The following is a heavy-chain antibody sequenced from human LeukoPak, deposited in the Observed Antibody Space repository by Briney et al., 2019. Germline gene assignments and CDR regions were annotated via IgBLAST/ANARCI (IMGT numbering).Heavy chain of an antibody. V-gene: IGHV4-61*02. CDR3: TRTSITMMGYYFDY. D-gene: IGHD3-22*01. Sequence: PSETLSLTCSVSGGSISSTDYYWSWVRQPAVKGLEWIGRIYISGTIDYNPSLKSPVTISLDTSKNQFSLKLNSVTAADTAVYYCTRTSITMMGYYFDYWGQGTLVTVSS. CDR1: GGSISSTDYY. J-gene: IGHJ4*02. CDR2: IYISGTI.